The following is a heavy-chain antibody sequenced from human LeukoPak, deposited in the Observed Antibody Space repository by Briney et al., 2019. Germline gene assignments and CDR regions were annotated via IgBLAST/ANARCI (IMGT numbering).Heavy chain of an antibody. Sequence: GGSLRLSCAASGFTFSSYSMNWVRQAPGKGLEWVSYISSSSSSTIYYADSVKGRFTISRDNAKNSLYLQMNSLRDEDTAVYYCARDRERITMVRGAIINAFDIWGQGTMVTVSS. V-gene: IGHV3-48*02. CDR1: GFTFSSYS. D-gene: IGHD3-10*01. CDR3: ARDRERITMVRGAIINAFDI. CDR2: ISSSSSSTI. J-gene: IGHJ3*02.